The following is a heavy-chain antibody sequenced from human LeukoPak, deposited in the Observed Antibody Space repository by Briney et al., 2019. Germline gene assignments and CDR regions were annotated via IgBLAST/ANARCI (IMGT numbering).Heavy chain of an antibody. J-gene: IGHJ4*02. CDR2: IGDTGGTT. D-gene: IGHD3-16*01. V-gene: IGHV3-64D*09. CDR3: VKDFTYTFDY. CDR1: GFTFSNYN. Sequence: GGSLRLSCSASGFTFSNYNMHWVRQSPGKGLEHVSIIGDTGGTTRYADSVKSRFSVSRDNSKNTLYLQMSSLRPDDTAIYYCVKDFTYTFDYWGQGTLVTVSS.